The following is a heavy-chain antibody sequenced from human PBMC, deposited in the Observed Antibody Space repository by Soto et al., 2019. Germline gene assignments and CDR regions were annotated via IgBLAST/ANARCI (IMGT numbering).Heavy chain of an antibody. CDR3: ARDIAVAGPDY. J-gene: IGHJ4*02. CDR2: ISSSSSTI. CDR1: GFTFSSYS. D-gene: IGHD6-19*01. Sequence: LSLSCTASGFTFSSYSMNWVRQAPGKGLEWVSYISSSSSTIYYADSVKGRFTISRDNAKNSLYLQMNSLRAEDTAVYYCARDIAVAGPDYWGQGTLVTVSS. V-gene: IGHV3-48*04.